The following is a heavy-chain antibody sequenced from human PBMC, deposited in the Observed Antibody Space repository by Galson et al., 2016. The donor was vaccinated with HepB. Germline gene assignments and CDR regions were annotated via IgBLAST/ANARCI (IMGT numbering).Heavy chain of an antibody. J-gene: IGHJ6*02. V-gene: IGHV3-74*03. CDR3: VRDYYYTMDV. CDR1: GFTFGNSW. Sequence: SLRLSCAASGFTFGNSWMHWVRQAPEMGLVWVSHINSDGSVATYADSVKGRFTISRDNAKNTLYLQMSSLGAEDTAVYYCVRDYYYTMDVWGQGTTVTVSS. CDR2: INSDGSVA.